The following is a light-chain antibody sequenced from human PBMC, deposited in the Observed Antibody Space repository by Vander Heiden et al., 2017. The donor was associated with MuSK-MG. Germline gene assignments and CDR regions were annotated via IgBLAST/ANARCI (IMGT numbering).Light chain of an antibody. CDR1: QSVSSSY. Sequence: EIVLTQSPGTLSLSPGERATLSCRARQSVSSSYLAWYQQKPGQAPRLLIYGASSRATGIPDRFSGSGSGTDFTLTISRLEPEDFVVYYCQQYGSSPLTFGGGTKVAIK. CDR2: GAS. V-gene: IGKV3-20*01. J-gene: IGKJ4*01. CDR3: QQYGSSPLT.